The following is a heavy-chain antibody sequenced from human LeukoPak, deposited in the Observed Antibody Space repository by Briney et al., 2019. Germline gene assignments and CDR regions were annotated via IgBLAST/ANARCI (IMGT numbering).Heavy chain of an antibody. CDR2: INRDGRSA. V-gene: IGHV3-74*01. D-gene: IGHD5/OR15-5a*01. CDR1: EFTFSSYW. CDR3: ARGTSTALDY. Sequence: GGSLRLSCAASEFTFSSYWMHWVPHAPGKGLVWVSRINRDGRSARYADSLKGRFTLSRDNTNNTLYLQMNSLRAEDTAVYFCARGTSTALDYWGQGTLVTVSS. J-gene: IGHJ4*02.